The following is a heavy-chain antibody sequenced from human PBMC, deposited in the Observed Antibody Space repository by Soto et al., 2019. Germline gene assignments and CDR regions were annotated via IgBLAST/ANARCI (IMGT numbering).Heavy chain of an antibody. CDR2: ISGRGSGDST. CDR3: AKRPGYSSSFDY. Sequence: EVQLFESGGGLVQPGGSLRLSCAVSGFTFSSYGMSWVRQAPGKGLEWVSAISGRGSGDSTYYADSVKGRFTISSDNSRNTLYLQMNSLRADDTAAYYCAKRPGYSSSFDYWGQGTLVTVSS. D-gene: IGHD6-13*01. V-gene: IGHV3-23*01. CDR1: GFTFSSYG. J-gene: IGHJ4*02.